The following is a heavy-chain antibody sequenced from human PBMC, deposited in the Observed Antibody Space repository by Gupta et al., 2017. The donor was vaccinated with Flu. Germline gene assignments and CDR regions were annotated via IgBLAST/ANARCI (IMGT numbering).Heavy chain of an antibody. Sequence: EVQLVESGGGLVKPGGSLRLSCAASGFTFSSYSMNWVRQAPGKGLEWVSSISSSSSYIYYADSVKGRFTISRDNAKNSLYLQMNSLRAEDTAVYYCAREWIVGATPDYWGQGTLVTVSS. J-gene: IGHJ4*02. V-gene: IGHV3-21*01. CDR1: GFTFSSYS. D-gene: IGHD1-26*01. CDR2: ISSSSSYI. CDR3: AREWIVGATPDY.